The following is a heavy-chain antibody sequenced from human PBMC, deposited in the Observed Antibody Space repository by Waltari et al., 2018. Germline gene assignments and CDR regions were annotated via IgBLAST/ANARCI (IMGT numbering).Heavy chain of an antibody. J-gene: IGHJ4*02. V-gene: IGHV2-5*05. D-gene: IGHD3-10*01. CDR2: IYWDDDA. CDR1: GFSLRRSKMG. Sequence: QITLKESGPTLVKPTQTLTLTCSFSGFSLRRSKMGVGWVRQPPGKALEWLAIIYWDDDARYAPSLTSRLTITKDTSKNQVVLSMTNMDPVDTGTYYCVQTDGRFGELYDFDYWGQGTLITVSS. CDR3: VQTDGRFGELYDFDY.